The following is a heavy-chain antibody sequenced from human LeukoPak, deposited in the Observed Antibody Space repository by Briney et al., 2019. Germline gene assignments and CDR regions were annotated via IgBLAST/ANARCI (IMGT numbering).Heavy chain of an antibody. CDR2: ISSSGRTM. CDR1: GFIFSSYE. V-gene: IGHV3-48*03. Sequence: GSLRLSCAASGFIFSSYEMSWVRQAPGKGLEWVSYISSSGRTMYYADSVKGRFTVSRDNAKNSLYLQMNSLRAEDTAIYSCARDNYSGSRYFDHWGQGTLVTVSS. J-gene: IGHJ4*02. CDR3: ARDNYSGSRYFDH. D-gene: IGHD1-26*01.